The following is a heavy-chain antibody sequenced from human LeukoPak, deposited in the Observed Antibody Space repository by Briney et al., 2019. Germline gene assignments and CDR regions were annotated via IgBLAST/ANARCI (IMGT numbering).Heavy chain of an antibody. V-gene: IGHV4-34*01. Sequence: SETLSLTCAVYGGSCSGYYWSWIRQPPGKGLEWIGEINHSGSTNYNPSLKSRVTISVDTSKNQFSLKPSSVTAADTAVYYCARAYSSSWYRRWFDPWGQGTLVTVSS. J-gene: IGHJ5*02. CDR2: INHSGST. CDR3: ARAYSSSWYRRWFDP. CDR1: GGSCSGYY. D-gene: IGHD6-13*01.